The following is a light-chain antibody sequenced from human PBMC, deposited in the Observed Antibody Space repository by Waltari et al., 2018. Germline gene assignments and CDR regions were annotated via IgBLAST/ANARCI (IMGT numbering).Light chain of an antibody. CDR3: QQYNRAVT. J-gene: IGKJ3*01. CDR2: YAS. Sequence: DIQMTQSPYSLSASVGDTVTITCRASQDINNDLAWYQQKPGKAPKPLIFYASNLESGVPSRFSGSGSGTEFTLTISSLQPEDFAFYYCQQYNRAVTSGPGTKLDIK. V-gene: IGKV1-16*01. CDR1: QDINND.